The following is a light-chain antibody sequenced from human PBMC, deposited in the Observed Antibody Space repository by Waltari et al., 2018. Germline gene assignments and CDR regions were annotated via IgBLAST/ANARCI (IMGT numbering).Light chain of an antibody. CDR1: ENINNY. V-gene: IGKV3-11*01. CDR3: QERNNWPRT. J-gene: IGKJ2*01. Sequence: EIVLTQSPATLSLSPGERAILSCRASENINNYLIWYQQKPGQPPRLLIYDPSIGSTGIPARFSGSGSGTDFTLTISSLEPEDFAIYYCQERNNWPRTFGQGTKLEIK. CDR2: DPS.